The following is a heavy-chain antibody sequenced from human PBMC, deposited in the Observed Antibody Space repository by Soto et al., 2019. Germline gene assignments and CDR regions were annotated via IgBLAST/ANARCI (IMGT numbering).Heavy chain of an antibody. J-gene: IGHJ4*02. D-gene: IGHD5-18*01. CDR1: GGTFSSYA. CDR2: IIPIFGTA. CDR3: ARDPLDSYGYFDY. Sequence: QVQLVQSGAEVKKPGSSVKVSCKASGGTFSSYAISWVRQAPGQGLEWMGGIIPIFGTANYAQKFQGRGTITADESTSTAYMGLSSLRSEDTAVYYCARDPLDSYGYFDYWGQGPLVTVSS. V-gene: IGHV1-69*12.